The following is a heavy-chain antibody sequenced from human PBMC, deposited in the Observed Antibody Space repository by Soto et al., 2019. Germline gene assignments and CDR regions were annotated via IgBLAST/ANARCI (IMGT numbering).Heavy chain of an antibody. J-gene: IGHJ4*02. CDR2: INHSGST. D-gene: IGHD5-12*01. CDR1: GGSFSGYY. CDR3: ARGPRDGYNLGIFVY. Sequence: PSETLSLTCAVYGGSFSGYYWSWIRQPPGKGLEWIGEINHSGSTNYNPSLKSRVTISVDTSKNQFSLKLSSVTAADTAVYYCARGPRDGYNLGIFVYWGQGTLVTVSS. V-gene: IGHV4-34*01.